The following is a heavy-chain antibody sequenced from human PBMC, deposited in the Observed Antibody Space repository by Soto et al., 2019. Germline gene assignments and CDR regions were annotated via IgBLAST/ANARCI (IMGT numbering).Heavy chain of an antibody. CDR1: GGSISGSNYY. CDR3: ARLRGDWFGP. Sequence: PSETLSLTCTVSGGSISGSNYYWGWIRQPPGKGLEWIGNFYYSGGTYYNPSLKSRVTISVDASKNQFSLKLSSVTAADTAVYYCARLRGDWFGPWGHGTLVTVSS. D-gene: IGHD3-10*01. J-gene: IGHJ5*02. V-gene: IGHV4-39*01. CDR2: FYYSGGT.